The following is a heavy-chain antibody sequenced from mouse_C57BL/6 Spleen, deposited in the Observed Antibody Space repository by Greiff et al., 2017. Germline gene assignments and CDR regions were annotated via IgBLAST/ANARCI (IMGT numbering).Heavy chain of an antibody. V-gene: IGHV1-54*01. Sequence: QVQLQQSGAELVRPGTSVKVSCKASGYAFTNYLIEWVKQRPGQGLEWIGVINPGSGGTNYNEKFKGKATLTADKSSSTAYMQLSSLTSEDSAVYFCAMGDYDWYVDVWGTGATVTVSS. CDR2: INPGSGGT. D-gene: IGHD2-4*01. J-gene: IGHJ1*03. CDR1: GYAFTNYL. CDR3: AMGDYDWYVDV.